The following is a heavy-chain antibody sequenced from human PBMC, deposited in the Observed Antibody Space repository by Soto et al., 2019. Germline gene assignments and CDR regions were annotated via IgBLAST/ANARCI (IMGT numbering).Heavy chain of an antibody. D-gene: IGHD6-6*01. J-gene: IGHJ4*02. CDR3: ARIGYRSSSFDY. Sequence: GSLRLSCAASGFIFSNYWISWVRQAPGKGLEWVANIKGDGNEKDDADFVKGRLTISRDNAKKSVYLEINSLKAEDTAVYYCARIGYRSSSFDYWGQGTLVTRLL. CDR1: GFIFSNYW. CDR2: IKGDGNEK. V-gene: IGHV3-7*01.